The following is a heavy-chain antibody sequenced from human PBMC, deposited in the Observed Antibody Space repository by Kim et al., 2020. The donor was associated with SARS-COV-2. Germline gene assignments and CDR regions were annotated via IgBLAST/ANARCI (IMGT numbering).Heavy chain of an antibody. CDR3: AKGDCSSTSCYTTDF. J-gene: IGHJ4*02. Sequence: GGSLRLSCAASGFIFTNYAMSWVRQAPGKGLEWVSIISGSGAETHAADAVKGRFTISRDNSKNTVFLDMNSVRDDDTAVYYCAKGDCSSTSCYTTDFWGRGTLVTVSS. D-gene: IGHD2-2*02. CDR2: ISGSGAET. V-gene: IGHV3-23*01. CDR1: GFIFTNYA.